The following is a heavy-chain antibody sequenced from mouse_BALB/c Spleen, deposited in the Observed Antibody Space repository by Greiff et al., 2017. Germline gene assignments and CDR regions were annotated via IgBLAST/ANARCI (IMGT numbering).Heavy chain of an antibody. CDR2: INSNGGST. J-gene: IGHJ3*01. Sequence: EVKLVESGGGLVKLGGSLKLSCAASGFTFSSYYMSWVRQTPEKRLELVAAINSNGGSTYYPDTVKGRFTISRDNAKNTLYLQMSSLKSEDTALYYCARQKYGNYGWFAYWGQGTLVTVSA. D-gene: IGHD2-10*02. CDR1: GFTFSSYY. V-gene: IGHV5-6-2*01. CDR3: ARQKYGNYGWFAY.